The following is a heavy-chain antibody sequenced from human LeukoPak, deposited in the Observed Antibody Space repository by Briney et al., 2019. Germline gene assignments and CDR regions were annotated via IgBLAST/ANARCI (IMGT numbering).Heavy chain of an antibody. CDR1: GGSISSYY. CDR3: ARLPESYYYYYMDV. Sequence: TSETLSLTCTVSGGSISSYYWSWIRQPPGKGLERIGNINYSGSTYYSSSLKSRVTISVDTSKNQFSLKLRSVTAADTAVYYCARLPESYYYYYMDVWGKGTTVIVSS. D-gene: IGHD2-15*01. CDR2: INYSGST. J-gene: IGHJ6*03. V-gene: IGHV4-59*04.